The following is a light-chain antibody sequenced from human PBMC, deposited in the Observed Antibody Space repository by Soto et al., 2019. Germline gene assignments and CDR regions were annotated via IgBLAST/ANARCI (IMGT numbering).Light chain of an antibody. Sequence: EIVLTQSPGTLSLSPGERATLSCRASQNVDSNYLAWYQQKPGQAPRIIIFGASGRATGIPDRFSGNGSGTDFNLTISRLEPEDVAVYYCQQYGSLSWTFGQGTKVEIK. V-gene: IGKV3-20*01. CDR2: GAS. J-gene: IGKJ1*01. CDR1: QNVDSNY. CDR3: QQYGSLSWT.